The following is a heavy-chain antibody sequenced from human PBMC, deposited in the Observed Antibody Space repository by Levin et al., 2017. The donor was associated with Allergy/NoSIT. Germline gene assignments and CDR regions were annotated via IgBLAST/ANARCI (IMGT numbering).Heavy chain of an antibody. D-gene: IGHD3-22*01. CDR2: ISSSGSTI. J-gene: IGHJ4*02. Sequence: GESLKISCAASGFTFSDYYMSWIRQAPGKGLEWVSYISSSGSTIYYADSVKGRFTISRDNAKNSLYLQMNSLRAEYTAVYYCARVVQYYDSSGYPPYYFDYWGQGTLVTVSS. V-gene: IGHV3-11*01. CDR1: GFTFSDYY. CDR3: ARVVQYYDSSGYPPYYFDY.